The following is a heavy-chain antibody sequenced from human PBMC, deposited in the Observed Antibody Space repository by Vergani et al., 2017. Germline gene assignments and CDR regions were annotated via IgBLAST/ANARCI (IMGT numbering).Heavy chain of an antibody. D-gene: IGHD3-3*01. CDR2: INHSGST. CDR1: GGSFSGYY. J-gene: IGHJ6*03. Sequence: QVQLQQWGAGLLKPSETLSLTCAVYGGSFSGYYWSWIRQPPGKGLVGIGEINHSGSTNYNPSLKSRVTISVDTSKNQFSLKLSAVTAADTAVYYCSRVQELYDFWSGYRVRYYYYMDVWGKGTTVTVSS. V-gene: IGHV4-34*01. CDR3: SRVQELYDFWSGYRVRYYYYMDV.